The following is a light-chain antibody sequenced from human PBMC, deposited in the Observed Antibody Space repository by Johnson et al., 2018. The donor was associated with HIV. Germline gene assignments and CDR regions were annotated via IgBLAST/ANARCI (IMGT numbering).Light chain of an antibody. CDR1: SSDMGNYA. Sequence: QSLLTQPPSVSAAPGQKVTISCSGSSSDMGNYAVSWYQQLPGTAPKLLIYENNKRPSGIPDRFSGSKSGTSATLGITALQTGDEADYYCGTWDSSLSTYVFGTGTKVTVL. J-gene: IGLJ1*01. V-gene: IGLV1-51*02. CDR3: GTWDSSLSTYV. CDR2: ENN.